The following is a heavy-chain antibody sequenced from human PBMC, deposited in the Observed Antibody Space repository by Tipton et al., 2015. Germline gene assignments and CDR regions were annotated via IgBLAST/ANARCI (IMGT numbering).Heavy chain of an antibody. CDR2: ISGAGGST. CDR3: ATSSGPICSSTNCYSEH. CDR1: GFTFSSYA. J-gene: IGHJ4*02. D-gene: IGHD2-2*02. Sequence: SLRLPCAASGFTFSSYAMSWVRQAPGMGLAWVSAISGAGGSTYYADSVKGRFTISRDNSKSTLYLQMNSLRAEDTAVYYCATSSGPICSSTNCYSEHWGQGTLVTVSS. V-gene: IGHV3-23*01.